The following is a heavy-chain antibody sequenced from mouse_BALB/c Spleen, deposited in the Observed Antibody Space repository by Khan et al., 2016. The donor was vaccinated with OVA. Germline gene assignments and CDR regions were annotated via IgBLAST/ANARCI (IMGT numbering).Heavy chain of an antibody. CDR3: SSYGYGFGAD. Sequence: QVQLQQSGAELVRPGTSVKVSCKASGYTFTNYLIEWVKQRPGQGLEWIGVINPGSGGTKYTEKFKDKVTLTAEKSSSTAYMQLSNLTSEDSAVYFCSSYGYGFGADWGAGTLVTVSS. D-gene: IGHD1-2*01. CDR1: GYTFTNYL. J-gene: IGHJ3*01. V-gene: IGHV1-54*01. CDR2: INPGSGGT.